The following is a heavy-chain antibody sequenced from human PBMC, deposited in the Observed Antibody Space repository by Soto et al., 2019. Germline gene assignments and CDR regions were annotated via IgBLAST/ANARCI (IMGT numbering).Heavy chain of an antibody. CDR3: AHRRMYCDRSGYCHSNFFDY. CDR2: IYWDDDE. Sequence: QITLKESGPTLVKPTQTLTLTCTFSGFSLSTTGVGVGWIRQPPGKALEWLALIYWDDDERYSPSLKSRLIISKDTSKNQVVLTMTNMDPVDTATYYCAHRRMYCDRSGYCHSNFFDYWGQGNLVTVSS. D-gene: IGHD3-22*01. V-gene: IGHV2-5*02. CDR1: GFSLSTTGVG. J-gene: IGHJ4*02.